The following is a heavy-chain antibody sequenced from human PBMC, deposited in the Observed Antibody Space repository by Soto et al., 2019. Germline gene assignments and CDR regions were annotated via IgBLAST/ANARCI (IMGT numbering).Heavy chain of an antibody. Sequence: SETLSLTCTVSGGSISSSSYYWGWIRQPPGKGLEWIGSIYYSGSTYYNPSLKSRVTISVDTSKNQFSLKLSSVTAADTAVYYCARHRGELLLDYGMDVWGQGTTVTVS. CDR1: GGSISSSSYY. CDR3: ARHRGELLLDYGMDV. J-gene: IGHJ6*02. D-gene: IGHD1-26*01. CDR2: IYYSGST. V-gene: IGHV4-39*01.